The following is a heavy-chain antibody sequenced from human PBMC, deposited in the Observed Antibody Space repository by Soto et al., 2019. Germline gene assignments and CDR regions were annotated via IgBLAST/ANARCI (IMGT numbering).Heavy chain of an antibody. CDR3: SKSPAGYYFLYGKVV. Sequence: GGSLRLSSAASGFTFSSYAMSWVRQAPGKGLEWVSAIRGSGGCTYYADSVKGRFTISRDNSTNTLYLQLNLLRAEDTAVYYCSKSPAGYYFLYGKVVVDQEATVAVSS. CDR1: GFTFSSYA. J-gene: IGHJ6*02. CDR2: IRGSGGCT. V-gene: IGHV3-23*01. D-gene: IGHD3-22*01.